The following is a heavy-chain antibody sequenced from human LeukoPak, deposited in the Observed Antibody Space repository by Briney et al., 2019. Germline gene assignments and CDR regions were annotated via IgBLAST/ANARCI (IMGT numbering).Heavy chain of an antibody. Sequence: SETLSLTCTVSGGSIISGDDYWSWIRQPPGKGLEWIGFIHYSGITYYNPSLKSRLIISVDSSKNQFSLNLNSVTAADTAVYYCAREPHYYGSGSYQDYWGQGTLVTVSS. CDR2: IHYSGIT. D-gene: IGHD3-10*01. CDR3: AREPHYYGSGSYQDY. V-gene: IGHV4-30-4*01. CDR1: GGSIISGDDY. J-gene: IGHJ4*02.